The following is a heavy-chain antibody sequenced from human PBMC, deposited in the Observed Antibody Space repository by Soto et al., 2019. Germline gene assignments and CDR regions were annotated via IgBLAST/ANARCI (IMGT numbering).Heavy chain of an antibody. CDR2: INPNSGGT. CDR3: ARDPVASGWYGTIDY. CDR1: GYTFTGYY. Sequence: QVQLVQSGAEVKKPGASVKVSCKASGYTFTGYYMHWVRQAPGQGLEWMGWINPNSGGTNYAQKFQGRVTMTRDTSISTAYMELSRLRSGDTAVYYCARDPVASGWYGTIDYWGQGTLVTVSS. D-gene: IGHD6-19*01. V-gene: IGHV1-2*02. J-gene: IGHJ4*02.